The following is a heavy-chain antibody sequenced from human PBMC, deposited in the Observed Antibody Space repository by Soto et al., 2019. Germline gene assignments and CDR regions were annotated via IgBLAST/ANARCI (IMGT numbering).Heavy chain of an antibody. CDR1: GFTFSSYG. CDR3: ARDLVGVEMATADYYYYYGMDV. Sequence: GGSLRLSCAASGFTFSSYGMHWVRQAPGKGLEWVAVIWYDGSNKYYADSVKGRFTISRDNSKNTLYLQMNNLRAEDTAVYYCARDLVGVEMATADYYYYYGMDVWGQGTTVTVSS. CDR2: IWYDGSNK. V-gene: IGHV3-33*01. D-gene: IGHD5-18*01. J-gene: IGHJ6*02.